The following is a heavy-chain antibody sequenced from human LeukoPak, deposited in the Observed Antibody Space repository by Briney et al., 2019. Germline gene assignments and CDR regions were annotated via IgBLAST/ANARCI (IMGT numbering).Heavy chain of an antibody. CDR1: GFTFSSYS. CDR2: ISSSSSYI. Sequence: GGSLRLSCAASGFTFSSYSMNWVRQAPGKGLEWVSSISSSSSYIYYADSVKGRFTISRDNAKNSLYLQMNSLRAEDTAVYYCASRESPGYYYGMDVWGQGTTVTVSS. V-gene: IGHV3-21*01. J-gene: IGHJ6*02. D-gene: IGHD3-10*01. CDR3: ASRESPGYYYGMDV.